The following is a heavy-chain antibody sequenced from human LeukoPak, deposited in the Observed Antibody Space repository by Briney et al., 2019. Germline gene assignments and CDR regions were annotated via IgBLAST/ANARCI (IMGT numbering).Heavy chain of an antibody. CDR3: AKVHDLVRGYYYYMDV. D-gene: IGHD6-6*01. CDR1: GFTFSSYA. CDR2: ISGSGGST. J-gene: IGHJ6*03. V-gene: IGHV3-23*01. Sequence: SGGSLRLSCAASGFTFSSYAMSWVRQAPGKGLEWVSAISGSGGSTYYADSVKGRFTISRDNSKNTLYLQMNSLRAEDTAVYYCAKVHDLVRGYYYYMDVWGKGTAVTVSS.